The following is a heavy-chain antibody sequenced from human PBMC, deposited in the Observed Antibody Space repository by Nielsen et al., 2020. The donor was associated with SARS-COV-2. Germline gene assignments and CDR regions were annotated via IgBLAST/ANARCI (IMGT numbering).Heavy chain of an antibody. D-gene: IGHD6-13*01. CDR2: IIPIFGTA. CDR3: ARGRSPTRTDAFDI. Sequence: SVKVSCKASGGTFSSYAISWVRQAPGQGLEWMGGIIPIFGTANYAQKFQGRVTITADESTSTAYMELSSLRSEDTAVYYCARGRSPTRTDAFDIWGQGTIVTVSS. V-gene: IGHV1-69*13. J-gene: IGHJ3*02. CDR1: GGTFSSYA.